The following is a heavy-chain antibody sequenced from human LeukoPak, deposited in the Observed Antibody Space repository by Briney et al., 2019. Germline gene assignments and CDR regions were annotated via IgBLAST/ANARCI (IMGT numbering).Heavy chain of an antibody. CDR3: ARDSRVVVVPREISVSYGMDV. CDR2: IIPIFGTA. V-gene: IGHV1-69*13. J-gene: IGHJ6*02. Sequence: SVKVSCKASGGTFSSYAISWVRQAPGQGLEWMGGIIPIFGTANYAQKFQGRVTITADESTSTAYMELSSLRSEDTAIYFCARDSRVVVVPREISVSYGMDVWGQGTTVAVSS. CDR1: GGTFSSYA. D-gene: IGHD2-15*01.